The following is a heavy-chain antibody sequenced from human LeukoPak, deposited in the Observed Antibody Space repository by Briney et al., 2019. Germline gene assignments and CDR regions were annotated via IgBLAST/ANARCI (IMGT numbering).Heavy chain of an antibody. CDR1: GGTFSRYA. Sequence: ASVNASCKASGGTFSRYAISWVRQAPGQGLEWMGWISAYNGNTNYAQKLQGRVTMTTDTSTSTAYMELRSLRSDDTAVYYCAREKDYYGSGSYVFDYWGQGTLVTVSS. V-gene: IGHV1-18*01. J-gene: IGHJ4*02. CDR2: ISAYNGNT. D-gene: IGHD3-10*01. CDR3: AREKDYYGSGSYVFDY.